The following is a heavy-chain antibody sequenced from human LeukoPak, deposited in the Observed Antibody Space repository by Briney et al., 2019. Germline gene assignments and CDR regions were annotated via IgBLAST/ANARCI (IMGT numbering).Heavy chain of an antibody. CDR3: ARSGMAVAATPWD. CDR1: GFTFSSFW. Sequence: PGGSLRLSCAGSGFTFSSFWMTWVRQAPGKGLEWVAHIGQDGSEKYYVDSVKGRFTISRDNAKNSPYLQMNTLRAEDTALYFCARSGMAVAATPWDWGQGSLVTVSS. D-gene: IGHD6-19*01. CDR2: IGQDGSEK. V-gene: IGHV3-7*05. J-gene: IGHJ4*02.